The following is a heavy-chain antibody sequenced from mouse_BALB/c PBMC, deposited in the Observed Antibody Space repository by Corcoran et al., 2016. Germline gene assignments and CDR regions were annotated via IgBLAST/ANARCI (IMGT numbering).Heavy chain of an antibody. Sequence: QIQLVQSGPELKKPGETVKISCKASGYTFTNYGMNWVKQAPGKGLKWMGWINTYTGEPTYADDFKGRFAFSLETSASTVYLQINNLKNEDTATYFCARDRYGNPGYWGQGTTLTVSS. D-gene: IGHD2-1*01. V-gene: IGHV9-3-1*01. CDR3: ARDRYGNPGY. CDR1: GYTFTNYG. CDR2: INTYTGEP. J-gene: IGHJ2*01.